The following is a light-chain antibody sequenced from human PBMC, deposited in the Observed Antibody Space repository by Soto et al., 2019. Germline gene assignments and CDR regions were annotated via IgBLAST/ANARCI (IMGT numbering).Light chain of an antibody. CDR3: QHYNSYSEA. J-gene: IGKJ1*01. Sequence: DIQMTQFPSTLSASVGDRVTITCRASQDIDISLAWFQQRPGEAPKLLIFAASGLESGVPSRLSGSGSGTEFTLTISSLQPDDFATYYCQHYNSYSEAFGQGTKVDIK. V-gene: IGKV1-5*01. CDR2: AAS. CDR1: QDIDIS.